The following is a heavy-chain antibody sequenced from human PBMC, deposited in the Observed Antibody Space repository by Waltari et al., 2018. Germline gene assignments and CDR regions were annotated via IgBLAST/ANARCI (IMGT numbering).Heavy chain of an antibody. CDR1: GGSISSSRYY. Sequence: QLQLQESGPGLVKPSETLSLTCTVSGGSISSSRYYWGWIRQPPGKGLEWIGSIYYSGSTYYNPSLKSRVTISVDTSKNQFSLKLSSVTAADTAVYYCAPQGYYYGSGSLFDPWGQGTLVTVSS. D-gene: IGHD3-10*01. J-gene: IGHJ5*02. CDR2: IYYSGST. V-gene: IGHV4-39*07. CDR3: APQGYYYGSGSLFDP.